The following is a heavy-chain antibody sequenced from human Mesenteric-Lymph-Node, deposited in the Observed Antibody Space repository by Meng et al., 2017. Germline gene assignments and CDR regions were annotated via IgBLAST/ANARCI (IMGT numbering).Heavy chain of an antibody. D-gene: IGHD6-13*01. CDR2: IKSKTDGGAT. Sequence: GESLKISCAASGFTFSNAWMSWVRQAPGKGLEWVGRIKSKTDGGATDYAAPVKGRFTISRDDSKNTLYLQMNSLKTEDTAVYYCARDTGYSSSWYTYYGMDVWGQGTTVTVSS. CDR1: GFTFSNAW. V-gene: IGHV3-15*01. J-gene: IGHJ6*02. CDR3: ARDTGYSSSWYTYYGMDV.